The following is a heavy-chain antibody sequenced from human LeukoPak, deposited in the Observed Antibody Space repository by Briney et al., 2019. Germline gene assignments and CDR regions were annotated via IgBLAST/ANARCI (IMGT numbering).Heavy chain of an antibody. CDR3: ANPSVKWELLPDAFDI. J-gene: IGHJ3*02. D-gene: IGHD1-26*01. CDR1: GFTFSSYG. V-gene: IGHV3-30*18. Sequence: GGSLRLSCAASGFTFSSYGMHWVRQAPGKGLEWVAVISYDGSNKYYADSVKGRFTISRDNSKNTLYLQMNSLRAEDTAVYYCANPSVKWELLPDAFDIWGQGTMVTVSS. CDR2: ISYDGSNK.